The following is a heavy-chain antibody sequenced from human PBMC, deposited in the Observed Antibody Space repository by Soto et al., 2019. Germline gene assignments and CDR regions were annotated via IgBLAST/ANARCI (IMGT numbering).Heavy chain of an antibody. D-gene: IGHD6-19*01. Sequence: QITLKESGPTLVKPTQTLTLTCTFSGFSLSTSGVGVGWIRQPPGKALEWLALIYWNDDKRYSPSLKSGLPITKHTSKNQVVLTMTNMDPVDTATYYCARHYSSGWYSPFDYWGQGTLVTVSS. J-gene: IGHJ4*02. CDR1: GFSLSTSGVG. CDR2: IYWNDDK. V-gene: IGHV2-5*01. CDR3: ARHYSSGWYSPFDY.